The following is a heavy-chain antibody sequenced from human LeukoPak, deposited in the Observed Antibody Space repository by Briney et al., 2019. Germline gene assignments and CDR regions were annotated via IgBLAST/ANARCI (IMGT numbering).Heavy chain of an antibody. D-gene: IGHD6-19*01. CDR3: AKDQVGSPGSGWHGDNFDY. Sequence: GGCVSLSCAASGYTFSSYSMLWVRQAPGKGLEWVSSISSRRSYINHADSEKGRFTNSRDNAKNTLNLQMNTLSAEDTAVYYCAKDQVGSPGSGWHGDNFDYCDQGTLVTVSS. J-gene: IGHJ4*02. V-gene: IGHV3-21*04. CDR2: ISSRRSYI. CDR1: GYTFSSYS.